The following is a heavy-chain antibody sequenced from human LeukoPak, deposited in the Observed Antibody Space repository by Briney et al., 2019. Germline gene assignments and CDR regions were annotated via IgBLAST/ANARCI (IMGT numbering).Heavy chain of an antibody. J-gene: IGHJ5*02. CDR3: VRYSWIQLWFDP. D-gene: IGHD5-18*01. CDR1: GYSFTSYW. Sequence: GESLKISCKGSGYSFTSYWISWVRQMPGKGLEWMGRIDPSDSYTNYSPSFQGHVTISADKSISTAYLQWSSLKASDTAMYYCVRYSWIQLWFDPWGQGTLVTVSS. CDR2: IDPSDSYT. V-gene: IGHV5-10-1*01.